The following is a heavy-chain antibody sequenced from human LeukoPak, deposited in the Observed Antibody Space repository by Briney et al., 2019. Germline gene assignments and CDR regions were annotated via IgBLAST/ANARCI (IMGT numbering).Heavy chain of an antibody. Sequence: PGGSLRLSCAASGITVSSNYMSWVRQAPGKGLEWVSVIYRGGSTYYVDSVKGRFTISRDISKNTLYLQMNSLRAEDTAVYYCAREIDDSSGSPSRYFDYWGQGTLVTVSS. CDR3: AREIDDSSGSPSRYFDY. CDR2: IYRGGST. D-gene: IGHD6-19*01. J-gene: IGHJ4*02. V-gene: IGHV3-66*01. CDR1: GITVSSNY.